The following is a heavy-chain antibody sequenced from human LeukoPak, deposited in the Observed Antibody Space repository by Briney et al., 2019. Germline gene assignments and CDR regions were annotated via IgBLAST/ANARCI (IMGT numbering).Heavy chain of an antibody. CDR2: THYRETT. D-gene: IGHD3-10*01. Sequence: SETLSLTCTVSGGSISSYYWSWIRQPPGKGLEWIAYTHYRETTDYNPSLKSRLTISVDTSKNQFSLKLTSVTAADTAVYYCARQRGSVGAFEIWGQGTIVTVS. CDR1: GGSISSYY. J-gene: IGHJ3*02. V-gene: IGHV4-59*08. CDR3: ARQRGSVGAFEI.